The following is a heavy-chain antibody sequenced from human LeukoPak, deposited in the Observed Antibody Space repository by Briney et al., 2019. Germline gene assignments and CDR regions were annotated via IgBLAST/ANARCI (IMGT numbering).Heavy chain of an antibody. CDR2: IYFTGST. J-gene: IGHJ4*02. CDR1: GGSISDYY. Sequence: PSETLSLTCTVSGGSISDYYWTWIRQPPGKGLEWIGYIYFTGSTSYNPSLKSRVTISVDTSKNYFSLKLSSVTAADTAVYYCATCDVGVYAYWGQGTLVTVSS. CDR3: ATCDVGVYAY. V-gene: IGHV4-59*01. D-gene: IGHD1-26*01.